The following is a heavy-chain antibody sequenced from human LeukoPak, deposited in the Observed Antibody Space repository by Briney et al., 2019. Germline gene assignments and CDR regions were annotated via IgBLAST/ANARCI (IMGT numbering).Heavy chain of an antibody. CDR2: INPSGGST. V-gene: IGHV1-46*01. D-gene: IGHD2-15*01. Sequence: ASVKVSCKASGYTFTSYYMHWVRQAPGQGLEWMGIINPSGGSTSYAQKFQGRVTMTRDTSTSTVYMELSSLRSEDTAVYYCAREDIVVVVAGTASYFDYWGQGTLVTVSS. CDR1: GYTFTSYY. J-gene: IGHJ4*02. CDR3: AREDIVVVVAGTASYFDY.